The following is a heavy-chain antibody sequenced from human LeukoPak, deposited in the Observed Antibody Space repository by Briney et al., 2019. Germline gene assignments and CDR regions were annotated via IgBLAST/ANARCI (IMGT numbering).Heavy chain of an antibody. D-gene: IGHD3-16*02. CDR1: GFTFGDYA. V-gene: IGHV3-49*04. J-gene: IGHJ4*01. CDR3: TRDGTDYVWGSYRPLGDY. CDR2: IRSKAYGGTT. Sequence: GGSLRLSCTASGFTFGDYAMSWVRQAPGKGLEWVGFIRSKAYGGTTEYAASVKGRFTISRDDSKSIAYLQMNSLKTEDTAVYYCTRDGTDYVWGSYRPLGDYWGHGTLVTVSS.